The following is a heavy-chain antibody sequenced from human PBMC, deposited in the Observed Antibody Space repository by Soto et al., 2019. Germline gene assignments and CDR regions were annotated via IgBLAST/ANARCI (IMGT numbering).Heavy chain of an antibody. J-gene: IGHJ4*02. CDR3: ASRGYSMSHFDY. D-gene: IGHD5-18*01. V-gene: IGHV3-21*01. CDR1: GFTFSSYN. CDR2: IRISGSYI. Sequence: PGRSLTLSCAASGFTFSSYNMSWVRQAPGKGLEWASSIRISGSYIYYADPVKGRFTISRDNAKNSLYLPMNGPRAEYTAVYYGASRGYSMSHFDYWGQGTLVTVSS.